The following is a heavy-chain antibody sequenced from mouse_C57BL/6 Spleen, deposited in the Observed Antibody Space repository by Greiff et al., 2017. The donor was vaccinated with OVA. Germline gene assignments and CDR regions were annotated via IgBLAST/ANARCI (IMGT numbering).Heavy chain of an antibody. CDR1: GFTFSSYA. V-gene: IGHV5-9-1*02. CDR2: ISSGGDYI. D-gene: IGHD4-1*01. Sequence: DVMLVESGEGLVKPGGSLKLSCAASGFTFSSYAMSWVRQTPEKRLEWVAYISSGGDYIYYADTVKGRFTISRDNARNTLYLQMSSLKSEDTAMYYCTRGEGTGPFAYWGQGTLVTVSA. CDR3: TRGEGTGPFAY. J-gene: IGHJ3*01.